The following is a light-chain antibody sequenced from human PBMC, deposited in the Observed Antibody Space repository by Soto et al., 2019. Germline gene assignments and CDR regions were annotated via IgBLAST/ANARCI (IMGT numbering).Light chain of an antibody. J-gene: IGKJ1*01. Sequence: DVVMTQSPDSLAVSLGERATINCKSSQSLLYTVTGFNYLAWYQQKPGQPPRLLISWASMREPGVPDRFSGSGSGTDFALTINSLQAEDVAVYYCQQYYNPYPRAFGQGTKVEIK. CDR1: QSLLYTVTGFNY. CDR2: WAS. V-gene: IGKV4-1*01. CDR3: QQYYNPYPRA.